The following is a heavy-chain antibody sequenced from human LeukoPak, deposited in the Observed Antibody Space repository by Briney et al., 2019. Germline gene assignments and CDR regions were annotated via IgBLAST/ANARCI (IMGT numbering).Heavy chain of an antibody. D-gene: IGHD2-21*02. V-gene: IGHV1-69*01. J-gene: IGHJ4*02. CDR1: GGTFISYA. Sequence: ASVKVSCKASGGTFISYAISWVRQAPGQGLEWMGGIIPIFGTANYAQKFQGRVTITADESTSTAYIELSRLRSEDTAVYYCASVIAYCGGDCYPTDYWGQGPLVTVSS. CDR3: ASVIAYCGGDCYPTDY. CDR2: IIPIFGTA.